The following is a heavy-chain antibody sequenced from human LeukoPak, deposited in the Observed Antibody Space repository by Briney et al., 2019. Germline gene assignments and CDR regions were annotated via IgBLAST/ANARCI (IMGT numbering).Heavy chain of an antibody. D-gene: IGHD3-22*01. J-gene: IGHJ4*02. CDR1: GFTFSTYW. CDR2: IKEDGSED. Sequence: PGGSLRLSCAASGFTFSTYWMNWVRQAPGKGLEWVANIKEDGSEDFYVDSLKGRFTVSRDNAKNSLYLQMNSLTTQDTAIYKCVRTYESYFFDYWGQGTQVTVSS. CDR3: VRTYESYFFDY. V-gene: IGHV3-7*01.